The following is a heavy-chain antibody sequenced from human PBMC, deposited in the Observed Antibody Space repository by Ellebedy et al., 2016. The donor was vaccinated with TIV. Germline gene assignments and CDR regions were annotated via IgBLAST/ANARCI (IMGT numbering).Heavy chain of an antibody. CDR2: FNSDGIDS. D-gene: IGHD5-24*01. J-gene: IGHJ4*02. V-gene: IGHV3-74*01. Sequence: GESLKISCEASRLKFGRNWIPWVRPAPGKGLVWISRFNSDGIDSNYADSVKGRFIIYRDTAKDTVFLQINSLRVEDTAMYYCVADRRDKEMATWGQGTLVTVSS. CDR1: RLKFGRNW. CDR3: VADRRDKEMAT.